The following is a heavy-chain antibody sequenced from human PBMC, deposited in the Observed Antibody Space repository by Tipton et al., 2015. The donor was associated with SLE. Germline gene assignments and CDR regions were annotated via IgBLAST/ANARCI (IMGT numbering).Heavy chain of an antibody. CDR1: GYSISSGYY. J-gene: IGHJ4*02. Sequence: TLSLTCAVSGYSISSGYYWGWIRQPPGKGLEWIGRIYTSGSTNYNPSLKSRVTMSVDTSKNQFSLKLSSVTAADTAVYYCARDSGDSSSWYLDYWGQGTLVTVSS. V-gene: IGHV4-38-2*02. CDR3: ARDSGDSSSWYLDY. D-gene: IGHD6-13*01. CDR2: IYTSGST.